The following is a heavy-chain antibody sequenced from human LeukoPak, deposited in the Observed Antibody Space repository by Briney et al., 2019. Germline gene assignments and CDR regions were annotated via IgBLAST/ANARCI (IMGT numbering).Heavy chain of an antibody. CDR3: ASHYYDSSGYDY. CDR1: GGSISSSSYY. V-gene: IGHV4-39*01. D-gene: IGHD3-22*01. Sequence: SETLSLTCTVSGGSISSSSYYWGWIRQPPGKGLEWIGSIYYSGSTYYNPSLKSRVTISVDTSKNQFPLKLSSVTAADTAVYYCASHYYDSSGYDYWGQGTLVTVSS. J-gene: IGHJ4*02. CDR2: IYYSGST.